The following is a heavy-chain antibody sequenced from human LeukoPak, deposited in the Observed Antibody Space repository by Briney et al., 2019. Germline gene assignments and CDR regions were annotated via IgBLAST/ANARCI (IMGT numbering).Heavy chain of an antibody. Sequence: ASVKVSCKASGYTFTNYYMHWVRQAPGQGLEWMGLINSRSGTTSYAQKFQGRVTMTRDTSTSTVYMELSSLRSEDTAVYYCARANYGSREYLCYFDYWGQGTLVTVSS. V-gene: IGHV1-46*01. J-gene: IGHJ4*02. CDR2: INSRSGTT. CDR1: GYTFTNYY. CDR3: ARANYGSREYLCYFDY. D-gene: IGHD3-10*01.